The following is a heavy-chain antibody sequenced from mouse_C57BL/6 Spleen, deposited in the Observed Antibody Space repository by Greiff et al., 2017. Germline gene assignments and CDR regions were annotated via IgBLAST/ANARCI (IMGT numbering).Heavy chain of an antibody. D-gene: IGHD1-1*01. J-gene: IGHJ2*01. CDR1: GFTFSSYT. CDR3: ARRDYYGSSYEDDYFDY. V-gene: IGHV5-9*01. CDR2: ISGGGGNT. Sequence: EVQVVESGGGLVKPGGSLKLSCAASGFTFSSYTMSWVRQTPEKRLEWVATISGGGGNTYYPDSVKGRFTISRDNAKNTLYLQMSSLRSEDTALYYCARRDYYGSSYEDDYFDYWGQGTTLTVSS.